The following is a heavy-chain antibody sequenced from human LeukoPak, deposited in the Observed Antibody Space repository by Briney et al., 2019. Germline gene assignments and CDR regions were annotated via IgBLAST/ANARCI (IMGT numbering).Heavy chain of an antibody. Sequence: PGRSLRLSCAASGFTFSSYGMHWVRQAPGKGLEWVAVISYDGSNKYYADSVKGRFTISRDNSKNTLYLQMNSLRAEDTAVYYCAKDVVPKSWPHYYYYGMDVWGKGTTVTVSS. J-gene: IGHJ6*04. CDR3: AKDVVPKSWPHYYYYGMDV. CDR2: ISYDGSNK. D-gene: IGHD2-21*01. V-gene: IGHV3-30*18. CDR1: GFTFSSYG.